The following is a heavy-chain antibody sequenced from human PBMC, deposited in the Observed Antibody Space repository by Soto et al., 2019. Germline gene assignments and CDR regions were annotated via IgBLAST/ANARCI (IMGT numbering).Heavy chain of an antibody. Sequence: GGSLRLSCAASGFTFSSYAMHWVRQAPGKGLEWVAVISYDGSNKYYADSVKGRFTISRDNSKNTLYLQMNSLRAEDTAVYYCARDPGEGVTTPPLYYGMDVWGQGTTVTVSS. CDR1: GFTFSSYA. CDR3: ARDPGEGVTTPPLYYGMDV. CDR2: ISYDGSNK. J-gene: IGHJ6*02. V-gene: IGHV3-30-3*01. D-gene: IGHD4-17*01.